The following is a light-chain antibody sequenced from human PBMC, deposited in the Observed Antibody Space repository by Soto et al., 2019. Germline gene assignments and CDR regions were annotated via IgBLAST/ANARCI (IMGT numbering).Light chain of an antibody. CDR3: ISYTSSRTHVV. V-gene: IGLV2-14*01. J-gene: IGLJ2*01. Sequence: QSVLTQPASVSGSPGQSITISCTGTSNDIGGYNYVSWYQHHPGRAPKLIIYEATNRPSGISNRFSGSKSGNTASLTISGLQAEDEADYYCISYTSSRTHVVFGGGTKLTVL. CDR2: EAT. CDR1: SNDIGGYNY.